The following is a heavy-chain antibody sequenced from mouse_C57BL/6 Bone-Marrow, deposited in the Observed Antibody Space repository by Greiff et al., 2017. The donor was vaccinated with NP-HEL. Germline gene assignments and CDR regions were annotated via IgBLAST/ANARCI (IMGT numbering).Heavy chain of an antibody. D-gene: IGHD3-3*01. V-gene: IGHV1-69*01. CDR2: LAPSDIYT. J-gene: IGHJ2*01. CDR3: ARRGWFFDY. CDR1: GYTFTRYW. Sequence: QVQLQQPAAELVMPGASVKLSCMASGYTFTRYWMHWVKQMPGQGLEWIGELAPSDIYTNYNQKFKGKSTLTVDKSSSTAYMQLSSLTSEDSAVYYCARRGWFFDYWGKGTTLTVSS.